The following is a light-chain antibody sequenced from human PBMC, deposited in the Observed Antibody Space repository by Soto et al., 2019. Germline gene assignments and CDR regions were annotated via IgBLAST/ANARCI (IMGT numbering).Light chain of an antibody. CDR1: NSNIGANY. J-gene: IGLJ2*01. Sequence: QSVLTQPPSVSAAPGQTVTISCSGSNSNIGANYVSWYQHLPGTAPKLLLYDDDKRPSGIPDRFSASKSGTSATLGITGLQTGDEADYYCGTWDSSLSAELFGEGTQLTVL. CDR2: DDD. V-gene: IGLV1-51*01. CDR3: GTWDSSLSAEL.